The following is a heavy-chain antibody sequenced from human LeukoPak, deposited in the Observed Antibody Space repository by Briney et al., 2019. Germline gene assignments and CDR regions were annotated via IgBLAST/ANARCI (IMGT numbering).Heavy chain of an antibody. D-gene: IGHD4-17*01. V-gene: IGHV1-8*03. Sequence: ASVKVSCKASGYTFTSYDINWLRQATGQGLEWMGWMNPNSGNTGYAQKFQGRVTITRNTSISTAYMELSSLRSEDTAVYYCARAAYGDYAFDYWGQGTQVTVSS. CDR3: ARAAYGDYAFDY. CDR1: GYTFTSYD. J-gene: IGHJ4*02. CDR2: MNPNSGNT.